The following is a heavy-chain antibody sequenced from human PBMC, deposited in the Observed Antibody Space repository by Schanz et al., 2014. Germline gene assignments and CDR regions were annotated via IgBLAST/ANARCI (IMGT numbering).Heavy chain of an antibody. V-gene: IGHV3-64D*06. CDR2: ISSDVNST. Sequence: VHLVESGGGVVQPGRSLRLSCAASGFTFSSYGMHWVRQAPGKGLEYVSAISSDVNSTYYADSVKNRFTISRDNSKNTLYLHISSLRLDDTAVYYCVKPIKFRGGYTFEGWGQGTLVTVSS. CDR1: GFTFSSYG. D-gene: IGHD6-25*01. CDR3: VKPIKFRGGYTFEG. J-gene: IGHJ4*02.